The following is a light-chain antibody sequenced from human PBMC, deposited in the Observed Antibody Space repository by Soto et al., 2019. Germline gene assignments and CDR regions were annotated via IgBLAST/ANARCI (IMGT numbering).Light chain of an antibody. CDR3: QSYDSGLSGSV. J-gene: IGLJ3*02. CDR1: NSNIGSNT. V-gene: IGLV1-44*01. Sequence: QSVLTQPPSASGTPGQSVTISCSGSNSNIGSNTVNWYQHLPGTAPKLLIYNTYRRPSGVPDRFSASKSGTSASLAISGLQAEDEADYYCQSYDSGLSGSVFGGGTKVTVL. CDR2: NTY.